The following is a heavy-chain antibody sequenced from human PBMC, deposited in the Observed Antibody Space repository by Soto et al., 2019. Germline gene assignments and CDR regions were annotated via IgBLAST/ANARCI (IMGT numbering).Heavy chain of an antibody. CDR1: GFTFSSYS. D-gene: IGHD5-12*01. J-gene: IGHJ4*02. CDR3: ARVGVYSGYEYAD. CDR2: ISSSSSFI. V-gene: IGHV3-21*01. Sequence: EVQLVESGGGLVKPGGSLRLSCAASGFTFSSYSMNWVRQAPGKGLEWVSFISSSSSFIYYADSMKGRFSISRDNAKNSLYLQINSLRAEDTAVYHCARVGVYSGYEYADWGQGTLVTVSS.